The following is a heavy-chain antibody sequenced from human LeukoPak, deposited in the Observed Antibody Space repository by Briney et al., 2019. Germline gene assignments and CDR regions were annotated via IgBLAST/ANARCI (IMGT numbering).Heavy chain of an antibody. CDR3: ARGRCSSTSCYTYYYYGMDV. CDR2: INPSGGST. J-gene: IGHJ6*02. D-gene: IGHD2-2*02. V-gene: IGHV1-46*01. CDR1: GYTFTSYY. Sequence: GASVKVSCKASGYTFTSYYMHWVRQAPGQGLEWMGIINPSGGSTSYAQKFQGRVTMTRDTSTSTVYMELSSLRSEDTAVYYCARGRCSSTSCYTYYYYGMDVWGQETTVTVSS.